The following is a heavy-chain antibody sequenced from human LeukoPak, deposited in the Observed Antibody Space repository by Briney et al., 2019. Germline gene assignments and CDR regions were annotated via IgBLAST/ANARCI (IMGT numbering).Heavy chain of an antibody. Sequence: DSVKVSCKASGYTFSGTGWYLYWLRQAPGQGLECMGWIYPNNGATAYAQKFQGRVAMTRDTSISTAYMELRRLRPVDTAVYYCARDGPAQMVEFDYWGQGTLVTVSP. J-gene: IGHJ4*02. CDR1: GYTFSGTGWY. V-gene: IGHV1-2*02. D-gene: IGHD3-10*01. CDR2: IYPNNGAT. CDR3: ARDGPAQMVEFDY.